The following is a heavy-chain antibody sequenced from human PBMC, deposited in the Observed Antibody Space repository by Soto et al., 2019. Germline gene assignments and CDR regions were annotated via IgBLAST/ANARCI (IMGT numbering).Heavy chain of an antibody. CDR1: GGTFSNHA. Sequence: QVHLVQSGAEGKKPGSSVKVSCKAPGGTFSNHAINWVRQAPGQGLGWMGRIIPIFSTTNYAQKFQGRVTMTADESTITAYLELSSLKQDDTAVYYCAREVAADGTFREDVFDIWGQGTLVTVSS. D-gene: IGHD6-13*01. CDR3: AREVAADGTFREDVFDI. V-gene: IGHV1-69*12. CDR2: IIPIFSTT. J-gene: IGHJ3*02.